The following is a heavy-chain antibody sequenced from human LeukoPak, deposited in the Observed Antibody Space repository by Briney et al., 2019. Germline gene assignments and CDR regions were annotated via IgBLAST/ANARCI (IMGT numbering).Heavy chain of an antibody. CDR2: SSSSSSHI. D-gene: IGHD3-9*01. CDR1: AFTFSSNA. J-gene: IGHJ4*02. V-gene: IGHV3-21*01. Sequence: GGSRRLSCEPSAFTFSSNAIIWVRQHPGKGREWVSSSSSSSSHIYYAGSVKGRFTISRINAKNSTSLQMNSLMAADTAVIYCARDPVYDHILSHYYWGQGTLVTASS. CDR3: ARDPVYDHILSHYY.